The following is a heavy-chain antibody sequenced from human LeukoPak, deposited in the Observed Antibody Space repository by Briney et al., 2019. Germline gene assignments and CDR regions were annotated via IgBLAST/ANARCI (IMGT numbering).Heavy chain of an antibody. Sequence: ASVKVSCKASGGTFSSYAISWVRQAPGQGLEWMGGIIPIFGTANYAQKFQGRVTITADKSTSTAYMELSSLRSEDTAVYYGARDPDAFMVRGDKEGYWGQGTLVTVSS. CDR3: ARDPDAFMVRGDKEGY. D-gene: IGHD3-10*01. J-gene: IGHJ4*02. V-gene: IGHV1-69*06. CDR1: GGTFSSYA. CDR2: IIPIFGTA.